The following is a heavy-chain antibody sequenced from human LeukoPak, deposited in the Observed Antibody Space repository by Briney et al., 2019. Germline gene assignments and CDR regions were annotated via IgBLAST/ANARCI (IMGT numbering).Heavy chain of an antibody. CDR1: GFTFSSYA. Sequence: GGSLRLSCAASGFTFSSYAMSWVRRAPGKGLEWVSAISGSGGSTYYADSVKGRFTISRDNSKNTLYLQMNSLRAEDTAVYYCAKKQQQLVRASFDYWGQGTLVTVSS. CDR2: ISGSGGST. D-gene: IGHD6-13*01. V-gene: IGHV3-23*01. J-gene: IGHJ4*02. CDR3: AKKQQQLVRASFDY.